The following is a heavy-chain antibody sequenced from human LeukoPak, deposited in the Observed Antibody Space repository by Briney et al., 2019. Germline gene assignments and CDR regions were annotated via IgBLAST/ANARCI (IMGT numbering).Heavy chain of an antibody. J-gene: IGHJ4*02. CDR2: ISDNGFNT. CDR1: GFTFSNYA. CDR3: AKGSSSAYLFDC. Sequence: PGGSLRLSCAASGFTFSNYAMTWVRQAPGKGLEWVSVISDNGFNTDYADSVKGRFTISRDNSKNTLSLQMNSLRAEDTAVYYCAKGSSSAYLFDCWGQGALVTVSS. D-gene: IGHD3-22*01. V-gene: IGHV3-23*01.